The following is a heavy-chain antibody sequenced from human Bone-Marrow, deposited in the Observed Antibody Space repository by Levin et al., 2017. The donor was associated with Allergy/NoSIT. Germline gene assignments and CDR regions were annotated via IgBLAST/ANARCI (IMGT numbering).Heavy chain of an antibody. J-gene: IGHJ6*04. CDR2: ISSSSESV. CDR3: TRDPMVQGESDV. CDR1: GFTFSAYE. V-gene: IGHV3-48*03. D-gene: IGHD3-10*01. Sequence: GGSLRLSCAASGFTFSAYEMNWVRQAPGKGLQWISYISSSSESVHYADSVRGRFAVSRDNAKNLMYLQMNSLTAEDTGVYFCTRDPMVQGESDVWGKGTTVIVSS.